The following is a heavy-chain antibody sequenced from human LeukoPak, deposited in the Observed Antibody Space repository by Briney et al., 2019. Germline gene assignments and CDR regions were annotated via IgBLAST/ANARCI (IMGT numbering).Heavy chain of an antibody. CDR1: GGSISSSTSY. V-gene: IGHV4-39*02. Sequence: SETLSLTCTVSGGSISSSTSYWGWIRQPPGKGLEWIGSIYTSGSTNYNPSLKSRVTMSVDTSKNHLSLKLTSVTAADTAMYYCVYDSSGYYYNFDYWGQGILVTVSS. CDR3: VYDSSGYYYNFDY. D-gene: IGHD3-22*01. CDR2: IYTSGST. J-gene: IGHJ4*02.